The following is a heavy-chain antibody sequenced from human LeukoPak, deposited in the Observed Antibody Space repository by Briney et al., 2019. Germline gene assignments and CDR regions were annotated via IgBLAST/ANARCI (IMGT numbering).Heavy chain of an antibody. CDR1: GFTFNNYA. D-gene: IGHD3-22*01. V-gene: IGHV3-30*01. CDR2: MSSDGSNE. CDR3: ARGRDSSGYYFSPYFDY. Sequence: GGSLRLSCAASGFTFNNYAMHWVRQAPGTGLEWVAVMSSDGSNEFYADSVKGRFTISRDNSKNTLYLQMNSLRAEDTAVYYCARGRDSSGYYFSPYFDYWGQGTLVTVS. J-gene: IGHJ4*02.